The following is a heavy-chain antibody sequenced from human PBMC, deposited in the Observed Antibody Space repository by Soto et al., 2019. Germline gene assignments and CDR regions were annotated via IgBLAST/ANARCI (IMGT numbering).Heavy chain of an antibody. J-gene: IGHJ5*02. V-gene: IGHV3-48*02. Sequence: GGSLRLSCAASGFTFSSYSMNWVRQAPGKGLEWVSYISSSSSTIYYADSVKGRFTISRDNAKNSLYLQMNSLRDEDTAVYYCASGYCSSTSCYTSGFDPWGQGTLVTVSS. CDR1: GFTFSSYS. D-gene: IGHD2-2*01. CDR3: ASGYCSSTSCYTSGFDP. CDR2: ISSSSSTI.